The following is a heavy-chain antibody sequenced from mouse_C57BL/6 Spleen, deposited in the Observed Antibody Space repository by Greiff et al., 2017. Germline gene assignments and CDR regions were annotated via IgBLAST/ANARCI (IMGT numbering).Heavy chain of an antibody. CDR1: GFSLTRYG. CDR3: AKGGAWFAY. J-gene: IGHJ3*01. V-gene: IGHV2-3*01. CDR2: LWGDGRT. Sequence: VQLQQSGPGLVAPSQSLSITCTVSGFSLTRYGVSWVRQPPGKGLEWLGVLWGDGRTNYHSALLSRLGISKDNSKRQVFLKLNSLQTDDTATYYWAKGGAWFAYWGQGTLVTVSA.